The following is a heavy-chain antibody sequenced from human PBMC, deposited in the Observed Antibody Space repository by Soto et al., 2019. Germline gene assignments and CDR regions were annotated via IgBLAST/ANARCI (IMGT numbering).Heavy chain of an antibody. CDR3: IHSRCGGDSLRSDSFHYYYAFDD. J-gene: IGHJ6*02. V-gene: IGHV2-5*02. Sequence: QLSFKESGPALVKPTQTLTLTCSVSGFSLNTGGLGVGWFSQPPGKALEWLAVIYWDDDKRYSPTLRNRLSISKELSNRLMLFTITKMNPVDTDTYICIHSRCGGDSLRSDSFHYYYAFDDWGQGTKVTVSS. CDR1: GFSLNTGGLG. CDR2: IYWDDDK. D-gene: IGHD2-21*02.